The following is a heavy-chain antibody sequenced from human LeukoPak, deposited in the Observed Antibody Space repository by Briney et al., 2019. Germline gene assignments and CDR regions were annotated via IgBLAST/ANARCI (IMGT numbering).Heavy chain of an antibody. V-gene: IGHV1-2*02. Sequence: ASVKVSCKASGYTFTGYYMHWVRQAPGQGLEWMGWINPNSGGTNYAQKFQGRVTMTRDTFISTAYMELSRLRSDDTAVYYCARGGIVGAIPFDYWGQGTLVTVSS. CDR2: INPNSGGT. D-gene: IGHD1-26*01. CDR1: GYTFTGYY. CDR3: ARGGIVGAIPFDY. J-gene: IGHJ4*02.